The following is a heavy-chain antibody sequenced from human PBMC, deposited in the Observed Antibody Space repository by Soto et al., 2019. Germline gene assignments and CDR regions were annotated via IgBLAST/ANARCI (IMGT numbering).Heavy chain of an antibody. Sequence: ASVKVSCKASGYTFSSYAMHWVRLAPGQRLEWVGWINGVNDNRKYSQKFQGRVTFIRDTSASTVYMELSSLRSEDTAVYYCARGEYYYGSSGPYYAMDVWGQGTMVTVS. CDR1: GYTFSSYA. CDR2: INGVNDNR. J-gene: IGHJ6*02. D-gene: IGHD3-22*01. CDR3: ARGEYYYGSSGPYYAMDV. V-gene: IGHV1-3*01.